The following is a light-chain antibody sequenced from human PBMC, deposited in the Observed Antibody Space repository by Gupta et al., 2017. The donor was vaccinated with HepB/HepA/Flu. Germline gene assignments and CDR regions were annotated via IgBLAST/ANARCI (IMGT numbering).Light chain of an antibody. V-gene: IGLV1-51*01. CDR2: DNT. CDR1: SSNIGNNY. J-gene: IGLJ3*02. Sequence: TISCSGSSSNIGNNYVSWYQQLPGTAPKLLIYDNTKRPSGIPDRFSGSKSGTSATLGITGLQTGDEAEYYCGAWDSSLSAVVFGGGTKLTVL. CDR3: GAWDSSLSAVV.